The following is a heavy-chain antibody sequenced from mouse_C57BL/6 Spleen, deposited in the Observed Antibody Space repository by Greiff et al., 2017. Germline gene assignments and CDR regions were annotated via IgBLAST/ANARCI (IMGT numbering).Heavy chain of an antibody. CDR3: AREDWDGAFDWYFDV. D-gene: IGHD4-1*01. CDR1: GYSITSGYY. Sequence: EVQLQESGPGLVKPSQSLSLTCSVTGYSITSGYYWNWIRQFPGNKLEWMGYISYDGSNNYNPSLKNRISITRDTSKNQFFLKLNSVTTEDTATYYCAREDWDGAFDWYFDVWGTGTTVTVSS. J-gene: IGHJ1*03. CDR2: ISYDGSN. V-gene: IGHV3-6*01.